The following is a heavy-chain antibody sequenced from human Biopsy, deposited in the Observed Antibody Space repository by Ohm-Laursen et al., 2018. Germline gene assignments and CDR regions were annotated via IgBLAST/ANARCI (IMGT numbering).Heavy chain of an antibody. CDR1: GYTFTTYY. J-gene: IGHJ6*02. CDR2: INPSGGST. V-gene: IGHV1-46*01. Sequence: SSVKVSCKASGYTFTTYYMHWVRQAPGRGLEWVGIINPSGGSTTYAQKFQGRVTMTRDTSTSTVYMELSSLRSEDTAVYYCAVPYYYNYGLDVWGQGTTVIVSS. CDR3: AVPYYYNYGLDV.